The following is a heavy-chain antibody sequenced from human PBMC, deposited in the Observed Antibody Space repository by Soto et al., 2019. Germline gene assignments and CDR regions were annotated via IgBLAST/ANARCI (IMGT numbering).Heavy chain of an antibody. CDR3: ARGDSTDCSNGVCSFFYNHDMDV. CDR2: INPKSGGT. V-gene: IGHV1-2*04. CDR1: GYSFTDYH. J-gene: IGHJ6*02. Sequence: ASVKVSCKASGYSFTDYHIHWVRQSPLQWLDWLGRINPKSGGTSTAQKFQGWVTMTTDTSISTASMELTRLTSDDTAIYYCARGDSTDCSNGVCSFFYNHDMDVWGQGTTVTVSS. D-gene: IGHD2-8*01.